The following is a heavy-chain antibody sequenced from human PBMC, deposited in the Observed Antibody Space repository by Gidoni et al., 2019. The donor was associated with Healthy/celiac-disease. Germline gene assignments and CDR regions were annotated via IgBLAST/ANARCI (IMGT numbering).Heavy chain of an antibody. D-gene: IGHD2-15*01. CDR2: ISSSSSYI. V-gene: IGHV3-21*01. Sequence: EVQLVESGGGLVKPGGSLRRSCAASGFPFSSYSMNWVRQAPGKGLEWVSSISSSSSYIYYADSVKGRFTISRDNAKNSLYLQMNSLRAEDTAVYYCARGGLGYCSGGSCLFDYWGQGTLVTVSS. J-gene: IGHJ4*02. CDR3: ARGGLGYCSGGSCLFDY. CDR1: GFPFSSYS.